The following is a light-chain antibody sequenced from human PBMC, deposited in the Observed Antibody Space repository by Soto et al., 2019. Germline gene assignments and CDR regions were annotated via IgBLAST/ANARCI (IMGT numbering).Light chain of an antibody. CDR1: SSNIGSYT. Sequence: QAVVTQPPSASGTPGQTVSISCSGSSSNIGSYTVNWYQQLPGTAPKLLIFSNNQRPSGVPDRFSGSRSGTSASLFISGVQSEDEAHYYCAAWDDGLNGLVFGGGTKLTVL. CDR2: SNN. V-gene: IGLV1-44*01. CDR3: AAWDDGLNGLV. J-gene: IGLJ2*01.